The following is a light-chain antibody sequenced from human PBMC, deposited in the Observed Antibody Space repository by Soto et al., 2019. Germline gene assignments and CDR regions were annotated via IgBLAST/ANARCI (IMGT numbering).Light chain of an antibody. V-gene: IGLV2-14*01. CDR1: NSDIGSYSH. J-gene: IGLJ1*01. Sequence: QSVLTQPASVSGSPGQSITISCTGTNSDIGSYSHVAWYQQYPGKTPILIVYEVSYRPSGVSHRFSGSKSGITASLTISGLQAEDEADYYCISYTGSDTYYVFGTGTKVTVL. CDR3: ISYTGSDTYYV. CDR2: EVS.